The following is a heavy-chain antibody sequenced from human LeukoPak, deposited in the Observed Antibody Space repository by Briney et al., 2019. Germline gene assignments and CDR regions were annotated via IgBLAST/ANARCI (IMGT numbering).Heavy chain of an antibody. D-gene: IGHD3-16*02. CDR3: ARSPLRLGELSSSTLFDY. J-gene: IGHJ4*02. CDR1: GGSISSYY. Sequence: SETLSLTCTVSGGSISSYYWSWIRQPAGKGLEWIERIYTSGSTNYNPSLKSRVTMSVDTSKNQFSLKLSSVTAADTAVYYCARSPLRLGELSSSTLFDYWGQGTLVTVSS. V-gene: IGHV4-4*07. CDR2: IYTSGST.